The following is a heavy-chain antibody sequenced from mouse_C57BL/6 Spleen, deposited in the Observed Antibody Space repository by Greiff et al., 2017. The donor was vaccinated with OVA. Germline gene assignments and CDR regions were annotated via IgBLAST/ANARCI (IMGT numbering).Heavy chain of an antibody. CDR3: ARVGSSPFDY. V-gene: IGHV1-18*01. Sequence: VQLQQSGPELVKPGASVKIPCKASGYTFTDYIMDWVKQSHGKSLEWIGDINPNNGGTIYTQKFKVKATLTVDKSSSPAYMELRSLTSEDTAVYYCARVGSSPFDYWGQGTTLTVSS. D-gene: IGHD1-1*01. CDR2: INPNNGGT. CDR1: GYTFTDYI. J-gene: IGHJ2*01.